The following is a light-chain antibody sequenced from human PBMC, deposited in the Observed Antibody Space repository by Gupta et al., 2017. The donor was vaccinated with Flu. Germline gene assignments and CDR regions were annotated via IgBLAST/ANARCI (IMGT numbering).Light chain of an antibody. CDR3: QQYYSTPPT. CDR2: WAS. V-gene: IGKV4-1*01. Sequence: DIVIPQSPDSLAVSLGERATINCNSSQSVLYSSNNKNYLAWYQQKPGQPPKLLIYWASTRESGVPDRFSGSGSGTDFTLTISSLQAEDVAVYYCQQYYSTPPTFGQGTRLEIK. J-gene: IGKJ5*01. CDR1: QSVLYSSNNKNY.